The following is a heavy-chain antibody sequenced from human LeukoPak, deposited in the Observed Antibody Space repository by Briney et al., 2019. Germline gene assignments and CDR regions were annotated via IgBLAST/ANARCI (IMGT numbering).Heavy chain of an antibody. D-gene: IGHD3-10*01. CDR1: GFTFSSYD. CDR3: ARDSSGRGAFDY. CDR2: IGTAGDT. J-gene: IGHJ4*02. Sequence: GGSLRLSCAASGFTFSSYDMHWVHQARGKGLEWVSAIGTAGDTYYPGSVKGRFTISRENAKNSLYLQMNSLRAGDTAVYYCARDSSGRGAFDYWGQGTLVTVSS. V-gene: IGHV3-13*01.